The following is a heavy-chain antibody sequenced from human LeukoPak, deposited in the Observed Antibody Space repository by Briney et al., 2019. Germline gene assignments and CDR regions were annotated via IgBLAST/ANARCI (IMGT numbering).Heavy chain of an antibody. J-gene: IGHJ4*02. CDR1: GFTFSSYS. CDR3: ARDRGYCSGGTCYGLYFDY. D-gene: IGHD2-15*01. CDR2: ISSSSGYI. V-gene: IGHV3-21*01. Sequence: GGSLRLSCVASGFTFSSYSMNWVRQAPGKGLEWVSCISSSSGYIFYADSVKGRFTISRDNAKNSLYLQMNSLRAEDTAVYHCARDRGYCSGGTCYGLYFDYWGQGTLVTVSS.